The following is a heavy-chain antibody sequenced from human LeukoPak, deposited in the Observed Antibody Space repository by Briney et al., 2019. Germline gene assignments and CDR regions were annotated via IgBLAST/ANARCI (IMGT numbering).Heavy chain of an antibody. J-gene: IGHJ5*02. CDR2: ISSSSSYI. D-gene: IGHD6-19*01. CDR1: GFTFRSYS. CDR3: ARGVGAVAGTENWFDP. V-gene: IGHV3-21*01. Sequence: GGSLRLSCAASGFTFRSYSMNWVRQAPGKGLEWVSSISSSSSYIYYADSVKGRFTISRDNAKNSLYLQMNSLRAEDTAVYYCARGVGAVAGTENWFDPWGQGTLVTVSS.